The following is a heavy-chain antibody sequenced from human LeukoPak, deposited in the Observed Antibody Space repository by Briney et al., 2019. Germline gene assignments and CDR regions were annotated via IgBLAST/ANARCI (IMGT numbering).Heavy chain of an antibody. CDR1: GGSISSSSYY. V-gene: IGHV4-39*07. CDR3: ARDPIAVAGTGDY. CDR2: IYYSGST. D-gene: IGHD6-19*01. J-gene: IGHJ4*02. Sequence: PSETLSLTCTVSGGSISSSSYYWGWIRQPPGKGLEWIGSIYYSGSTYYNPSLKSRVTISVDTSKNQFSLKPSSVTAADTAVYYCARDPIAVAGTGDYWGQGTLVTVSS.